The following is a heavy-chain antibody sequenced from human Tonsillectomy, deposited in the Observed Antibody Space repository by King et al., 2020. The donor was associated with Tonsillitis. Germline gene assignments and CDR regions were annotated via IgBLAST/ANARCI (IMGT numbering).Heavy chain of an antibody. J-gene: IGHJ4*02. CDR2: ISHSGYI. V-gene: IGHV4-31*03. CDR3: ARGRGDIYGYFDL. D-gene: IGHD3-10*01. CDR1: SGSISXGYX. Sequence: QLQESGPRQVKTSQTLSLTCTVSSGSISXGYXWAWXXLHPGGGLEWIGSISHSGYISYNPSLKGRVPISVDTSKKTLSLDVTSMIVADTAVFFCARGRGDIYGYFDLWGKGILVTVSS.